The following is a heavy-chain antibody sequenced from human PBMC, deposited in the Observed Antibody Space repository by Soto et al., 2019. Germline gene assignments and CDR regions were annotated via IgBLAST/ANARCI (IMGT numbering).Heavy chain of an antibody. CDR3: ARDRNQQLLWFGGNPNNWFDP. CDR2: INAGNGNT. D-gene: IGHD3-10*01. V-gene: IGHV1-3*01. CDR1: GYTFPSYA. Sequence: ASVKVSCKASGYTFPSYAIHWVRQAPGQRLELMGWINAGNGNTKYSQKFQGRVTITRDTSASTAYMELSSLRSEDTAVYYCARDRNQQLLWFGGNPNNWFDPWGQGTLVTVYS. J-gene: IGHJ5*02.